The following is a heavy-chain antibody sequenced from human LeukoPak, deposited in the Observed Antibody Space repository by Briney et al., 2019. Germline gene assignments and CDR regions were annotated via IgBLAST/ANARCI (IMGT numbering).Heavy chain of an antibody. CDR2: INHSGST. V-gene: IGHV4-34*01. J-gene: IGHJ4*02. Sequence: NPSETLSLTCAVYGGSFSGYYWSWIRQPPGKGLEWIGEINHSGSTNYNPSLKSRVTISVDTSKNQFSLKLSSVTAADTAVYYCARRLPAAYPGCFDYWGQGTLVTVSS. D-gene: IGHD2-2*01. CDR3: ARRLPAAYPGCFDY. CDR1: GGSFSGYY.